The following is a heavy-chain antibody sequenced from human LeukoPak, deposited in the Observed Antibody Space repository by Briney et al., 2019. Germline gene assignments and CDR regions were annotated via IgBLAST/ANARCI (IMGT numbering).Heavy chain of an antibody. J-gene: IGHJ4*02. D-gene: IGHD4-23*01. CDR3: ARDYGGKFDY. Sequence: PSETLSLTCTVSGGSITNYYWSWIRQPPGKGLEWIGYIYYSGNTKYNPSLKSRVTISVDTPKDQFSLKLSSVTAADTAVYYCARDYGGKFDYWGQGTLVTVSS. V-gene: IGHV4-59*01. CDR2: IYYSGNT. CDR1: GGSITNYY.